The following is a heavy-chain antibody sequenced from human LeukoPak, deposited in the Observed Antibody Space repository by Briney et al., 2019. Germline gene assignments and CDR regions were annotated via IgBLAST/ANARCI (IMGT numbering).Heavy chain of an antibody. V-gene: IGHV3-23*01. CDR1: GFTFSSNA. Sequence: GGSLRLSCAASGFTFSSNAMNLVRQAPGKGLEWVSGITGSGDSTYYADFVKGRFTISRDNSKNTVYLQMNSLRVEDTAVYHCGKERYGSSSVVDYWGHGTLVTVSS. CDR2: ITGSGDST. J-gene: IGHJ4*01. CDR3: GKERYGSSSVVDY. D-gene: IGHD6-6*01.